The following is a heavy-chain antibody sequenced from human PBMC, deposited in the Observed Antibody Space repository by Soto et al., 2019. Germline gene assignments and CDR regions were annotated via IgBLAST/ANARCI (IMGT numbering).Heavy chain of an antibody. CDR3: ARHGSDSGWSFFDP. CDR1: GGAIGGYY. D-gene: IGHD6-19*01. V-gene: IGHV4-59*08. Sequence: SETLSLTCSLSGGAIGGYYWSWIRQPPGKALEWIGYVSYSGSTDYHPSLKSRVSISIDTSKNQFSLKMISVTAADTAVYYCARHGSDSGWSFFDPWGQGALVTVSS. CDR2: VSYSGST. J-gene: IGHJ5*02.